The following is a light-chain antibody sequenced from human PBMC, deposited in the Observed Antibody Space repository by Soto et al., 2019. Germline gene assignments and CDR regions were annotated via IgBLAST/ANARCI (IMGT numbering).Light chain of an antibody. CDR1: QSVSSSY. J-gene: IGKJ3*01. Sequence: EIALTQSPGTLSLSPGERATLSCRASQSVSSSYLAWYQQKPGQAPRLLIYGASSRATGIPDRFSGSGSGTDFTLTISSLEPEDFAVYYCQQYGSSPFTFGPGTKVDIK. CDR2: GAS. CDR3: QQYGSSPFT. V-gene: IGKV3-20*01.